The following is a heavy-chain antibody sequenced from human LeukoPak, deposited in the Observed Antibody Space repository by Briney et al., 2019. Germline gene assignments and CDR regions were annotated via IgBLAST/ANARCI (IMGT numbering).Heavy chain of an antibody. V-gene: IGHV3-30*18. D-gene: IGHD2-2*01. Sequence: PGGSLRLSCAASGFTFSSYGMHWVRQAPGKGLEWVAVISYDGSNKYYADSVKGRFTISRDNSKNTLYLQMNSLRAVDTAVYYCAKDWGSVSSTSRSDYWGQGTLVTVSS. CDR2: ISYDGSNK. CDR3: AKDWGSVSSTSRSDY. J-gene: IGHJ4*02. CDR1: GFTFSSYG.